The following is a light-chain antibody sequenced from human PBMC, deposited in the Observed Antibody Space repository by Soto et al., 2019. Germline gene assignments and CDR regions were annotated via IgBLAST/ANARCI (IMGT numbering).Light chain of an antibody. J-gene: IGLJ3*02. CDR1: NSNIGSNY. CDR2: TNN. Sequence: QSALTQPPSASGTPGQRVTISCSGRNSNIGSNYVYWYQQVPGTAPKLLIYTNNQRPSGVPDRFSGSKSATSASLAIGGLRSEDDADYYCAAWDDSLSGWVFGGGTQLTVL. CDR3: AAWDDSLSGWV. V-gene: IGLV1-47*01.